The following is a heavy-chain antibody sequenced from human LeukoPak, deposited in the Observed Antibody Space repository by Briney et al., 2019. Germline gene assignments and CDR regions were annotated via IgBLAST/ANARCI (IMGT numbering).Heavy chain of an antibody. D-gene: IGHD2-2*01. CDR1: GYTFTSYY. J-gene: IGHJ3*02. CDR2: INPSGGST. V-gene: IGHV1-46*01. Sequence: GASVKVSCKASGYTFTSYYMHCVRPAPGQGLEWMGIINPSGGSTSYAQKFQGRVTMTRDMSTSTVYMELSSLRSEDTAVYYCAREIRSEIVVVPAALRVGAFDIWGQGTMVTVSS. CDR3: AREIRSEIVVVPAALRVGAFDI.